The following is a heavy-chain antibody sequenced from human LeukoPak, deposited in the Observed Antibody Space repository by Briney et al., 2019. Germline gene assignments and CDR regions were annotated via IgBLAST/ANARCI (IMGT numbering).Heavy chain of an antibody. CDR1: GFTFSTYE. CDR2: ISGSGSSI. D-gene: IGHD3-16*02. J-gene: IGHJ3*02. V-gene: IGHV3-48*03. CDR3: AREGGFGYDDAFDT. Sequence: GGSLRLSCTASGFTFSTYEMNWVRQAPGKGLEWISYISGSGSSIFYADSPQGRFTVSRDNAKNSVYLQMNSLRAEDTAVYYCAREGGFGYDDAFDTWGHGTTVTVSS.